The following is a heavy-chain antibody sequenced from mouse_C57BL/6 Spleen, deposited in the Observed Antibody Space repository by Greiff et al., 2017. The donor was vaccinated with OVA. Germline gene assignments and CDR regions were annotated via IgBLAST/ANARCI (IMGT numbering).Heavy chain of an antibody. CDR3: ARASYYGNPYYYAMDY. J-gene: IGHJ4*01. Sequence: QVQLQQPGAELVKPGASVKLSCKASGYTFTSYWMHWVKQRPGQGLEWIGMIHPNSGSTNYNEKFKSKATLTVDKSSSTAYMQLSSLTSEDSAVYYCARASYYGNPYYYAMDYWGQGTSVTVSS. V-gene: IGHV1-64*01. D-gene: IGHD2-1*01. CDR2: IHPNSGST. CDR1: GYTFTSYW.